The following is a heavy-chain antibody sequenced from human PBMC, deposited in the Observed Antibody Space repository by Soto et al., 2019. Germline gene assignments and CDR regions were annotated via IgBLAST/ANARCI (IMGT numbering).Heavy chain of an antibody. V-gene: IGHV4-59*12. CDR2: IYYSGSTST. CDR3: ARVSAAAGTRKFDY. CDR1: GGSISIYY. Sequence: SETLSLTCTVSGGSISIYYWSWIRQPPGKGLEWIGFIYYSGSTSTNYNPSLKSRVTISVDTSKNQFSLKLSSVTAADTAVYYCARVSAAAGTRKFDYWGQGTLVTVS. J-gene: IGHJ4*02. D-gene: IGHD6-13*01.